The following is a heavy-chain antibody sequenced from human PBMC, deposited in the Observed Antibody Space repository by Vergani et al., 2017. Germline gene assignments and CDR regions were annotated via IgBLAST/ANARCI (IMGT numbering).Heavy chain of an antibody. CDR3: ANVCCSTSCPYRGGAFDV. CDR2: INNNGGST. V-gene: IGHV3-23*01. CDR1: GFTFNSYA. Sequence: QLLESGGGLIQPGGSLRLSCAASGFTFNSYAMTWVRQAPGKGLEWVSGINNNGGSTYYADSVKGRFTISRDNSKNTLYQQMTDLRAEDTTTYYCANVCCSTSCPYRGGAFDVWGHGTMVTVSS. D-gene: IGHD2-2*01. J-gene: IGHJ3*01.